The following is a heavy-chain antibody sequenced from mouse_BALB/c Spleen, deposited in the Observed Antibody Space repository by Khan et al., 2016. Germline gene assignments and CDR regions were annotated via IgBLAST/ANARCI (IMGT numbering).Heavy chain of an antibody. J-gene: IGHJ2*01. Sequence: EVKLEESGGGLVQPGGSMKLSCVASGFTFSSYWMSWVRQSPEKGLEWVAEIRLKSDNYATHYAESVKGKFTISRDDSKSRLYLQMNSLRAEDTAISYCTCTATEDYIDYWGQGTTLTVSS. CDR1: GFTFSSYW. D-gene: IGHD1-2*01. V-gene: IGHV6-3*01. CDR3: TCTATEDYIDY. CDR2: IRLKSDNYAT.